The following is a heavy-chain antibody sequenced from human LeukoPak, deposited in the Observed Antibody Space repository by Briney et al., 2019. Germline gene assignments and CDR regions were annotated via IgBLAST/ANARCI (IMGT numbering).Heavy chain of an antibody. CDR1: GGSISSYY. D-gene: IGHD3-10*01. J-gene: IGHJ4*02. Sequence: SGTLSLTCTVSGGSISSYYWSWIRQPPGKGLEWLGYIYHSGSPNCNPSLKSRVTISVDTSKSQLSLKLSSVTPADPAVYYCARAALSYFYGSGSTPGFDYWGEGTLLTVSS. CDR3: ARAALSYFYGSGSTPGFDY. CDR2: IYHSGSP. V-gene: IGHV4-59*01.